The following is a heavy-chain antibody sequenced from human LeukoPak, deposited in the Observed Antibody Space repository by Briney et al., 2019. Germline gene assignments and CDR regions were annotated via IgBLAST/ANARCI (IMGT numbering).Heavy chain of an antibody. V-gene: IGHV4-34*01. CDR1: GESFSGYY. CDR2: IYYSGST. J-gene: IGHJ5*02. D-gene: IGHD6-6*01. Sequence: SETLSLTCAVYGESFSGYYWSWIRQPPGKGLEWIGYIYYSGSTYYNPSLKSRVTISVDTSKNQFSLKLSSVTAADTAVYYCARSPQIEYSSSSRRRWFDPWGQGTLVTVSS. CDR3: ARSPQIEYSSSSRRRWFDP.